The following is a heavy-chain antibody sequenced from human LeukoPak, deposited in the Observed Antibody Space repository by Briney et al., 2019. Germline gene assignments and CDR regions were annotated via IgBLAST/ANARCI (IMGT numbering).Heavy chain of an antibody. CDR3: ARGSTSDWPFDY. J-gene: IGHJ4*02. D-gene: IGHD2-2*01. CDR1: GYTFTDYA. CDR2: INAGNGDT. Sequence: ASVKVSCKASGYTFTDYAIHWVRQAPGQRLEWMGWINAGNGDTKYSQKFQGRVTITRDTSASIVYMELSSLISEGTALYSCARGSTSDWPFDYWGQGTRVTVSS. V-gene: IGHV1-3*01.